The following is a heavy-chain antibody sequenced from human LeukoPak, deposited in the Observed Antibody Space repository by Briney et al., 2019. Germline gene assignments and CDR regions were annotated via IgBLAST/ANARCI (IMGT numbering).Heavy chain of an antibody. CDR3: ASSPYYDFWSGYPSFDY. D-gene: IGHD3-3*01. V-gene: IGHV3-30-3*01. Sequence: GGSLRLSCAASGFTFSSYAMHWVRQAPGKGLERVAVISYDGSNKYYADSVKGRFTISRDNSKNTLYLQMNSLRAEDTAVYYCASSPYYDFWSGYPSFDYWGQGTLVTVSS. CDR1: GFTFSSYA. J-gene: IGHJ4*02. CDR2: ISYDGSNK.